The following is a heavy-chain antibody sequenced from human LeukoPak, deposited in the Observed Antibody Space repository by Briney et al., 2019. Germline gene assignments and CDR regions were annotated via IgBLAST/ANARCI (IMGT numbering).Heavy chain of an antibody. D-gene: IGHD4-23*01. Sequence: GGSLRLSCVAYGFTFSNHNMNWVRQAPGQGLEWISYISRSSSTIYYADSVKGRFTISRDNARNSLYLQMNRLRADDTAVYYCARDSGWELPRSPFDYWGQGNLVTVST. CDR3: ARDSGWELPRSPFDY. CDR2: ISRSSSTI. J-gene: IGHJ4*02. V-gene: IGHV3-48*04. CDR1: GFTFSNHN.